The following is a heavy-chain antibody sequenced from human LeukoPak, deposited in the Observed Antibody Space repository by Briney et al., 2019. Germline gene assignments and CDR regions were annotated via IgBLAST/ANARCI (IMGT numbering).Heavy chain of an antibody. Sequence: ASVKVSCKASGYTFTGYYMHWVRQAPGQGLEWMGWINPNSGGTNYAQKFQGRVTMTRDTSISTAYMELSRLRSDDTAVYYCARGPPGTMVRGVIDYWGQGTLVTVSS. CDR3: ARGPPGTMVRGVIDY. J-gene: IGHJ4*02. CDR1: GYTFTGYY. V-gene: IGHV1-2*02. D-gene: IGHD3-10*01. CDR2: INPNSGGT.